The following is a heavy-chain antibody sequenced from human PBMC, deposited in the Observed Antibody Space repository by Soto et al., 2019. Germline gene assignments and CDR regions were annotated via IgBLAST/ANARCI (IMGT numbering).Heavy chain of an antibody. D-gene: IGHD6-19*01. V-gene: IGHV4-59*01. Sequence: PSETLSLTCTVSGGSISSYYWSWIRQPPGKGLEWIGYIYYSGSTNYNPSLKSRVTISVDTSKNQFSLKLSSVTAADTAVYYCARGTPHFGGWLFDYWGQGTLVTVSS. CDR2: IYYSGST. CDR3: ARGTPHFGGWLFDY. J-gene: IGHJ4*02. CDR1: GGSISSYY.